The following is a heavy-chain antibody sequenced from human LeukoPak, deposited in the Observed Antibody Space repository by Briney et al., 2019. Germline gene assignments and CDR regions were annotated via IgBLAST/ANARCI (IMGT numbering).Heavy chain of an antibody. V-gene: IGHV3-21*01. CDR1: GFSFSSYS. CDR3: ARDGSSESSPRDWFDP. CDR2: ITSSSSYI. D-gene: IGHD6-19*01. J-gene: IGHJ5*02. Sequence: GSLRLSCAASGFSFSSYSMNWVRQAPGKGLEWVSSITSSSSYIYYADSVKGRFTISRDNAKNSLYLQMNSLRAEDTAVYYCARDGSSESSPRDWFDPWGQGTLVTVSS.